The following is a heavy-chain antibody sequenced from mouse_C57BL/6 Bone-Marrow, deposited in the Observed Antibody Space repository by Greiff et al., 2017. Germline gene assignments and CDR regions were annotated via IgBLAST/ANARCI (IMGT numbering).Heavy chain of an antibody. Sequence: EVKLMESGGGLVKPGGSLKLSCAASGFTFSSYAMSWVRQTPEKRLEWVATISDGGSYTYYPNNVKGRFTISRDNAKNNLYLQMSHLKSEDTAMYDCARGGRYDYDVYYAMDYWGQGTSVTVSS. V-gene: IGHV5-4*03. CDR3: ARGGRYDYDVYYAMDY. CDR1: GFTFSSYA. D-gene: IGHD2-4*01. CDR2: ISDGGSYT. J-gene: IGHJ4*01.